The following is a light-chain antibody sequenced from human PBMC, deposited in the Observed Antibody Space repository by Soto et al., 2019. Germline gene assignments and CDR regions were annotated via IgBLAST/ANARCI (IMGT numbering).Light chain of an antibody. CDR2: DVS. J-gene: IGLJ2*01. V-gene: IGLV2-14*03. CDR3: SSYSGSGTLVV. Sequence: QSALTQPASVSGSPGQSIAISCTGTSSDVGGYRYVSWYQQHPGKAPRLMIYDVSDRPSGVSSRFSGSRSGNTASLTSSGLQAEDEADYYCSSYSGSGTLVVFGGGTKLTVL. CDR1: SSDVGGYRY.